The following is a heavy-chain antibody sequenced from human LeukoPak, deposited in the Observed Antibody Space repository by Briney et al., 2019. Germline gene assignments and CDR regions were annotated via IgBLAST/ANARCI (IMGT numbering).Heavy chain of an antibody. D-gene: IGHD3-3*01. J-gene: IGHJ5*02. V-gene: IGHV3-23*01. CDR2: ISGSGGST. CDR3: AKVSFLEWLYSS. CDR1: GFTFSSYE. Sequence: PGGSLRLSCAASGFTFSSYEMNWVRQAPGKGLEWVSAISGSGGSTYYADSVKGRFTISRDNSKNTLYLQMNSLRAEDTAVYYCAKVSFLEWLYSSWGQGTLVTVSS.